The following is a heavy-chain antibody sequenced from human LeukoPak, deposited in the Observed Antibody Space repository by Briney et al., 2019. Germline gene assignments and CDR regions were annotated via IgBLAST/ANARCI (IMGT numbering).Heavy chain of an antibody. CDR3: ATELTGDAFDI. CDR2: IKQDGSEK. V-gene: IGHV3-7*01. Sequence: GGSLRLSCAASEFTFSSYWMSWVRQAPGKGLEWVANIKQDGSEKYYVDSVKGRFTISRDNAKNSLYLQMNSLRAEDTAVYYCATELTGDAFDIWGLGTMVTVSS. CDR1: EFTFSSYW. J-gene: IGHJ3*02. D-gene: IGHD7-27*01.